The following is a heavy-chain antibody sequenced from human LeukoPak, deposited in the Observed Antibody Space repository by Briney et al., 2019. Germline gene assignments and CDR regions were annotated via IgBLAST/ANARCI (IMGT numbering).Heavy chain of an antibody. V-gene: IGHV4-34*01. CDR1: GGSFSGYY. CDR3: ARVFYGSGSTHYYYYYGMDV. Sequence: SETLSLTCAVYGGSFSGYYWSWIRQPPGKGLEWIGEINHSGSTNYNPSLKSRVTISVDTSKNQFSLKLSSVTAADTAVYYCARVFYGSGSTHYYYYYGMDVWGQGTTVTVSS. J-gene: IGHJ6*02. D-gene: IGHD3-10*01. CDR2: INHSGST.